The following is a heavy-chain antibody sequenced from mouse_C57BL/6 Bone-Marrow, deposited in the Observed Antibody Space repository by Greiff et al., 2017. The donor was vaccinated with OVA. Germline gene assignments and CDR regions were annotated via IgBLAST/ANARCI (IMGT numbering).Heavy chain of an antibody. J-gene: IGHJ3*01. CDR2: ISSGGSYT. CDR1: GFTFSSYG. Sequence: EVKVVESGGDLVKPGGSLKLSCAASGFTFSSYGMSWVRQTPDKRLEWVATISSGGSYTYYPDSVKGRFTISRDNAKNTLYLQMSSLKSEDTAMYYCARQEKLFAYWGQGTLVTVSA. CDR3: ARQEKLFAY. V-gene: IGHV5-6*01.